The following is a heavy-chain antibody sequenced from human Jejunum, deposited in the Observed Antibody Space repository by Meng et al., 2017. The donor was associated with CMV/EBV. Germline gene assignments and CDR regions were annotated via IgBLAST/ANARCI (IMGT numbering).Heavy chain of an antibody. CDR1: GASISNGDSY. J-gene: IGHJ4*02. CDR2: IYYTGRT. V-gene: IGHV4-31*11. Sequence: CAVSGASISNGDSYLSWNRQRPGKGLGWIGYIYYTGRTHSNPSLRSRVNISIDTSNNQYSLTLTSVTAADTAVYYCARVPSGYRFDYWGQGALVTVSS. CDR3: ARVPSGYRFDY. D-gene: IGHD5-12*01.